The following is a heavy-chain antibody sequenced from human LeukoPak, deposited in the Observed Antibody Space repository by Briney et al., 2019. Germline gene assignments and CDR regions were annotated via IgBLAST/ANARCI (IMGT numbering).Heavy chain of an antibody. D-gene: IGHD2-15*01. V-gene: IGHV4-59*01. CDR1: GGSISCYY. CDR3: AREGVVAAYFDY. J-gene: IGHJ4*02. Sequence: PSETLSLTCTVSGGSISCYYWSWIRQPPGKGLEWIGYIYYSGSTNYNPSLKSRVTISVDTSKNQFSLKLSSVTAADTAVYYCAREGVVAAYFDYWGQGSLVTVSS. CDR2: IYYSGST.